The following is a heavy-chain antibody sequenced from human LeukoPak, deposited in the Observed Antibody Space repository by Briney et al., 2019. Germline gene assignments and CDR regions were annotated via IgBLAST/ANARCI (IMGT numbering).Heavy chain of an antibody. J-gene: IGHJ6*03. CDR2: MSHDGVKI. D-gene: IGHD2-15*01. V-gene: IGHV3-30*03. CDR3: ARVLRYCSGGNCYSGGLGYMDV. Sequence: GGSLRLSCAASGFTFRTYAMHWVRQAPGKGLEWVAFMSHDGVKISHADSVKGRFTISRDNSKNILYLQMNSLRAEDTAVYYCARVLRYCSGGNCYSGGLGYMDVWGKGTTVTISS. CDR1: GFTFRTYA.